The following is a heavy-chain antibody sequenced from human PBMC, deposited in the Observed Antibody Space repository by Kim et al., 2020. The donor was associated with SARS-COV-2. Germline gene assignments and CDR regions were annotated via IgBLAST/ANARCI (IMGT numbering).Heavy chain of an antibody. CDR3: TRASPYCGGDCTSL. V-gene: IGHV7-4-1*02. D-gene: IGHD2-21*01. CDR2: INTNTGNP. CDR1: GYPFSSFA. Sequence: ASVKVSCKASGYPFSSFAMNWVRQTPDQRLEWMGWINTNTGNPRYAPAFTGRFVFSLDTSINTAYLQINNLEAEDTATYYCTRASPYCGGDCTSLWGQGTLVTVSS. J-gene: IGHJ4*02.